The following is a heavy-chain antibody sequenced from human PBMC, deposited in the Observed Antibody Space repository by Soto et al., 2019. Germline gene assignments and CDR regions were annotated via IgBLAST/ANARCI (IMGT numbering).Heavy chain of an antibody. CDR3: AHQVWTHQYFDY. V-gene: IGHV2-5*02. CDR1: GFSLSTSGVG. Sequence: QITLKESGPPLVKPTQTLTLTCTFSGFSLSTSGVGVGWIRQPPGKALEWLALIYWDDDKRYSPSLKSRLTITKDTSKNQVVLTMTNMDPVDTATYYCAHQVWTHQYFDYWGQGTLVTVSS. CDR2: IYWDDDK. D-gene: IGHD2-2*01. J-gene: IGHJ4*02.